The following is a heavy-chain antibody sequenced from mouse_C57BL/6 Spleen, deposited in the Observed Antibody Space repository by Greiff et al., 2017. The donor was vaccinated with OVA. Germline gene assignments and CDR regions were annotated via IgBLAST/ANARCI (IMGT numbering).Heavy chain of an antibody. CDR1: GYTFTSYW. V-gene: IGHV1-50*01. Sequence: QVQLQQSGAELVKPGASVKLSCKASGYTFTSYWMQWVKQRPGQGLEWIGEIDPSDSYTNYNQKFKGKATLTVDTSSSTAYMQLSSLTSEDSAVYYCARFGDYSFAYWGQGTLVTVSA. J-gene: IGHJ3*01. D-gene: IGHD1-1*01. CDR2: IDPSDSYT. CDR3: ARFGDYSFAY.